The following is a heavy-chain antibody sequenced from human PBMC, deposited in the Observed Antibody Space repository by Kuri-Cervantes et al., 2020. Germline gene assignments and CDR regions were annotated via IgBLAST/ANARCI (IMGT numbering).Heavy chain of an antibody. D-gene: IGHD6-13*01. CDR1: GFTFSSYG. Sequence: GGFLRLSCAASGFTFSSYGMHWVRQAPGKGLEWVAVIWYDGSNKYYADSVKGRFTISRDNSKNTLYLQMNSLRAEDTAVYYCATSLAAADVSWFDPWGQGTLVTVSS. CDR2: IWYDGSNK. V-gene: IGHV3-33*01. J-gene: IGHJ5*02. CDR3: ATSLAAADVSWFDP.